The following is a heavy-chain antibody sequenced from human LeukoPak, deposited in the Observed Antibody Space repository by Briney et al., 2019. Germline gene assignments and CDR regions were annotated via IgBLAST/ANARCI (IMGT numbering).Heavy chain of an antibody. D-gene: IGHD2-8*01. V-gene: IGHV3-11*01. CDR2: ISSSGSTI. Sequence: PGGSLRLSCAASGFTFSDYYMSWIRQAPGKGLEWVSYISSSGSTIYYADSVKGRFTISRDNAKNSLYLQMNSLRAEDTAVYYCAGVRMTLRRRDYYYMDVWGKGTTVTVSS. CDR1: GFTFSDYY. CDR3: AGVRMTLRRRDYYYMDV. J-gene: IGHJ6*03.